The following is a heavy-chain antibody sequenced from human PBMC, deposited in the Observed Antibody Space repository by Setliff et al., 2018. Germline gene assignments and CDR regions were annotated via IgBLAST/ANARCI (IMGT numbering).Heavy chain of an antibody. D-gene: IGHD3-22*01. CDR1: GFTFSSYS. J-gene: IGHJ3*02. CDR3: ARGDPEQYMIVVVITGGGAFDI. CDR2: ISSSSSYI. Sequence: GGSLRLSCAASGFTFSSYSMNWVRQAPGKGLEWVSSISSSSSYIYYADSVKGRFTISRDNSKNTLYLQMNSLRAEDTAVYYCARGDPEQYMIVVVITGGGAFDIWGQGTMVTVSS. V-gene: IGHV3-21*01.